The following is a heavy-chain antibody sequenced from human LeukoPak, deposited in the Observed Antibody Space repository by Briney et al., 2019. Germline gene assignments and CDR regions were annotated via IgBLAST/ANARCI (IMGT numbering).Heavy chain of an antibody. Sequence: GGSLRLSCAASGFTFSSYGVSWVRQAPGKGLEWVSAISGSGGSTYYADSVKGRFTISRDNSKNTLYLQMNSLRAEDTAVYYCAKDQLAAVRGEFDYWGQGTLVTVSS. J-gene: IGHJ4*02. CDR1: GFTFSSYG. D-gene: IGHD3-10*01. CDR3: AKDQLAAVRGEFDY. V-gene: IGHV3-23*01. CDR2: ISGSGGST.